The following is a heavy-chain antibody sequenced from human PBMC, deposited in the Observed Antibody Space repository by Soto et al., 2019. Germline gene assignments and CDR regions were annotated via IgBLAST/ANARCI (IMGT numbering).Heavy chain of an antibody. CDR1: GYTFTSYA. V-gene: IGHV1-3*01. CDR2: INAGNGNT. J-gene: IGHJ4*02. Sequence: ASVKVSCKASGYTFTSYAMHWVRQAPGQRLEWMGWINAGNGNTKYSQKFQGRVTMTRDTSASTAYMELRSLRSDDTAVYYCARDSATVTTSGYWGQGTLVTVSS. D-gene: IGHD4-17*01. CDR3: ARDSATVTTSGY.